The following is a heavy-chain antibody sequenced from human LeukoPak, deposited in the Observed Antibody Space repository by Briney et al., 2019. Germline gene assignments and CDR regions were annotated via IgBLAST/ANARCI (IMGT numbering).Heavy chain of an antibody. J-gene: IGHJ6*03. D-gene: IGHD1-26*01. CDR2: ITAYNDNT. Sequence: GASVKVSCKASGYSFLSIPMSWVRQAPGQGLEWMGWITAYNDNTHYVQKFQGRVTMTTDTLTTTAYMELTSLRPDDTAMYYCARDSAVGATTWGFLGQFYYYYMDVWGKGTTVTVSS. CDR1: GYSFLSIP. V-gene: IGHV1-18*01. CDR3: ARDSAVGATTWGFLGQFYYYYMDV.